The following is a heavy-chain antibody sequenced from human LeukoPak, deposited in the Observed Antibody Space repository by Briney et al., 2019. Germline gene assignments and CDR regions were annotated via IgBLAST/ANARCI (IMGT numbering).Heavy chain of an antibody. J-gene: IGHJ4*02. CDR2: ISSSSSNI. D-gene: IGHD3-3*01. CDR3: ARGVRFLEWKRAAYFDY. Sequence: GGSLRLSCAASGFTLSSYSMNWVRQAPGKGLEWVSYISSSSSNIYYADSVKGRFTISRDNAKNSLYLQMNSLRAEDTAVYYCARGVRFLEWKRAAYFDYWGQGTLVTVSS. V-gene: IGHV3-48*01. CDR1: GFTLSSYS.